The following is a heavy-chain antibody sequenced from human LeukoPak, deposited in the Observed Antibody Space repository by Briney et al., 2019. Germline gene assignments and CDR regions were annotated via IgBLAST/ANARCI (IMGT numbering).Heavy chain of an antibody. CDR1: GFIFSTYA. Sequence: KPGGSLRLSCAASGFIFSTYAMSWVRQAPGKGLEWVSAITSSGDSTYYADSVKGRFTISRDNSKNTLSLQMNSLRAEDTAVYYCAKENPVGGTNYFDYWGQGTLVTVPS. CDR3: AKENPVGGTNYFDY. V-gene: IGHV3-23*01. J-gene: IGHJ4*02. D-gene: IGHD1-26*01. CDR2: ITSSGDST.